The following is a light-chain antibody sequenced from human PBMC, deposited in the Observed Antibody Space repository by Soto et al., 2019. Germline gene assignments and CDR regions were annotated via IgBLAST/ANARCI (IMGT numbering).Light chain of an antibody. CDR1: SSDVGRYNY. J-gene: IGLJ1*01. Sequence: QSELTRAPSASRSPGQSVPFYNTGTSSDVGRYNYVSWYQQHPGKAPKLIIYEVNKRPSGVPDRFSASKSGDTASLTVSGLQAEDEADYYCCSYAGTNNFVFGTGTKVTVL. CDR2: EVN. CDR3: CSYAGTNNFV. V-gene: IGLV2-8*02.